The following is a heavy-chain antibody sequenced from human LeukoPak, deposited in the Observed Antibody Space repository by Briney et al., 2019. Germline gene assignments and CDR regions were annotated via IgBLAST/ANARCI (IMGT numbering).Heavy chain of an antibody. D-gene: IGHD4-17*01. V-gene: IGHV3-21*01. CDR3: AREISYGDYPSGDAFDN. CDR1: GFTFSSYS. J-gene: IGHJ3*02. CDR2: ISSSSSYI. Sequence: GESLRLSCAASGFTFSSYSMNWVRQAPGKGLEWVSSISSSSSYIYYADSVKGRFTISRDNAKNSLYLQMNSLRAEDTAVYFCAREISYGDYPSGDAFDNWGQGTMVTVSS.